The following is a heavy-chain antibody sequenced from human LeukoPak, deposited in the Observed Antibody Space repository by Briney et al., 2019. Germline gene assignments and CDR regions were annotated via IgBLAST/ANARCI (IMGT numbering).Heavy chain of an antibody. CDR3: AGDMRPLLRFLEWFPFDY. CDR2: IKQDGSEK. J-gene: IGHJ4*02. D-gene: IGHD3-3*01. V-gene: IGHV3-7*01. CDR1: GFTFSSYW. Sequence: GGSLRLSCAASGFTFSSYWMSWVRQASGKGLEWVANIKQDGSEKYYVDSVKGRFTISRDNAKNSLYLQMNSLRAEDTAVYYCAGDMRPLLRFLEWFPFDYWGQGTLVTVSS.